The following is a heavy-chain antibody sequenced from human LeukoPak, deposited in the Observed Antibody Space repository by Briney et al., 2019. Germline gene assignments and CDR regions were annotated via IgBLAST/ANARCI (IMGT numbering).Heavy chain of an antibody. V-gene: IGHV1-18*01. CDR1: GYTFTSYG. D-gene: IGHD2-2*01. Sequence: ASVKVSCKASGYTFTSYGISWVRQAPGQGLEWMGGISAYNGNTNYAQKLHGRVTMTTDTSTSTAYMELRSLRSDDTAVYYCARDWSGGYCSSTSCRDWFDPWGQGTLVTVSS. CDR2: ISAYNGNT. J-gene: IGHJ5*02. CDR3: ARDWSGGYCSSTSCRDWFDP.